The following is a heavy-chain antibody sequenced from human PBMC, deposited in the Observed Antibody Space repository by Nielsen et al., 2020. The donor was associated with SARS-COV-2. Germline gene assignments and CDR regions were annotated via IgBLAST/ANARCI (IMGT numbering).Heavy chain of an antibody. D-gene: IGHD5-24*01. V-gene: IGHV4-39*07. Sequence: SETLSLTCTASGGSISSSDYYWGWIRQPPGKGLEWIGSIYYSGHTYYNPSFQSRVNISVDTSKNQFSLKLSSVTAADTATYYCARGGYNIYDFDYWGRGTLVTVSA. CDR2: IYYSGHT. J-gene: IGHJ4*02. CDR3: ARGGYNIYDFDY. CDR1: GGSISSSDYY.